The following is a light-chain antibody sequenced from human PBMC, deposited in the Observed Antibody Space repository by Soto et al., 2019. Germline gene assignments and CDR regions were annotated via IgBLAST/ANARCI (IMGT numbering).Light chain of an antibody. CDR3: QKYNSAPFT. J-gene: IGKJ3*01. V-gene: IGKV1-27*01. Sequence: DIQMTQSPSSLSAYVGDRVNITCRASQGINNYLAWYQQKPGKVPKLLIYGASNLQSGVPSRFSGSGSGTDFSLTVSSLQPEDVATYYCQKYNSAPFTFGPGTRVDI. CDR2: GAS. CDR1: QGINNY.